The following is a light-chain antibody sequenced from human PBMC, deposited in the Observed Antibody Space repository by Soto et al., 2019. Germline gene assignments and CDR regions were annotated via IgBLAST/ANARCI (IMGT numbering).Light chain of an antibody. CDR3: SSYTSSSTRV. J-gene: IGLJ1*01. Sequence: QSALTQPASVSGSPGQSITISCTGTSSDVGGYDYVSWYQQHPGKAPKLMIYEVSNRPSGVSSRFSGSKSGNTASLTISGLQAEEEADYYCSSYTSSSTRVFGTGTKVTVL. CDR1: SSDVGGYDY. V-gene: IGLV2-14*01. CDR2: EVS.